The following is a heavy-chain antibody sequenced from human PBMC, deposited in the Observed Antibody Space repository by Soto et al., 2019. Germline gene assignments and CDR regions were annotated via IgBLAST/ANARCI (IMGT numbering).Heavy chain of an antibody. J-gene: IGHJ6*02. CDR2: ISPYTGDT. V-gene: IGHV1-18*01. CDR3: AMVDNYVTPTPRDG. D-gene: IGHD3-16*01. Sequence: QVQLVQSGDEMKKPGASVRVSCKASGDIFVIYGIAWVRRAPGQGLERMGWISPYTGDTHSASKVQGRLTMATDTSRSPAYMDLGSLTSDDTEVYYCAMVDNYVTPTPRDGWGQGTTVTVSS. CDR1: GDIFVIYG.